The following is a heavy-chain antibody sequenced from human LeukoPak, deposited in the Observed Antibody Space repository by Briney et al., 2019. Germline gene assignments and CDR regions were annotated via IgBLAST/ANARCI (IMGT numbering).Heavy chain of an antibody. CDR2: IYYSGST. Sequence: MSSQTLSLTCTVSGGSISSGGYYWSWIRQHPGKGLEWIGYIYYSGSTYYNPSLKSRVTISVDTSKNQFSLKLSSVTAADTAVYYCAREEHDAFDIWGQGTMVTVSS. V-gene: IGHV4-31*03. CDR3: AREEHDAFDI. CDR1: GGSISSGGYY. J-gene: IGHJ3*02. D-gene: IGHD1/OR15-1a*01.